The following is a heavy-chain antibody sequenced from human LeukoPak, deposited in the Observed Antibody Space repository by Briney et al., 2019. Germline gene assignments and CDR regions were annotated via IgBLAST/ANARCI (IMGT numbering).Heavy chain of an antibody. V-gene: IGHV1-2*02. Sequence: GASVKVSCKASGYTFTGYYMHWVRQAPGQGLEWMGWINPNSGGTNYAQKFQGRVTMTRDTSISTAYMELSRLRSDDTAVYYCAIHLAHYYDSSGYSHWGQGTLVTVSS. CDR2: INPNSGGT. J-gene: IGHJ4*02. CDR3: AIHLAHYYDSSGYSH. D-gene: IGHD3-22*01. CDR1: GYTFTGYY.